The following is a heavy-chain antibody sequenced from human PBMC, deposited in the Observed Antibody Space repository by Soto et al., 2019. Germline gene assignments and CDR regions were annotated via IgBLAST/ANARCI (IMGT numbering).Heavy chain of an antibody. Sequence: QVQLVESGGGVVQPGRSLRLSCAASGFTFSSYAMHWVRQAPGKGLEWVAVISYDVSNKYYADSVKGRFTISRDNSKNTLYLQMNSLRAEDTAVYYCARSSNPSKWLRRTSGMDVWGQGTTVTVSS. V-gene: IGHV3-30-3*01. J-gene: IGHJ6*02. CDR3: ARSSNPSKWLRRTSGMDV. D-gene: IGHD5-12*01. CDR1: GFTFSSYA. CDR2: ISYDVSNK.